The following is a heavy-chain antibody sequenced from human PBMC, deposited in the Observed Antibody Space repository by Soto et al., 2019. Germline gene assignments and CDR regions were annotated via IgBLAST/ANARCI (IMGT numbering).Heavy chain of an antibody. CDR1: GGIVTRNNAA. CDR2: TYYKSKWYN. J-gene: IGHJ6*02. Sequence: PSQTLSLTCAIPGGIVTRNNAAWNWISQSPSRGLEWLGRTYYKSKWYNDYAVSVRGRITINPDTSKNQFSLHLNSVTPEDTAVYYCAKVRYYYGSGSYSPPYGMDVWGQGTTVTVSS. D-gene: IGHD3-10*01. CDR3: AKVRYYYGSGSYSPPYGMDV. V-gene: IGHV6-1*01.